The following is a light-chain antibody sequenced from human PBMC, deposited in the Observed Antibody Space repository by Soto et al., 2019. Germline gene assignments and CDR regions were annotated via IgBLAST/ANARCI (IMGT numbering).Light chain of an antibody. J-gene: IGLJ2*01. CDR3: SSYTSRYTLV. CDR2: DVS. CDR1: SSDVGGYNY. V-gene: IGLV2-14*01. Sequence: QSALTQPASVSGSPGQSITISCTGTSSDVGGYNYVSWYQQHPGKAPKLMIYDVSNRPSGVSSRFSGSKSGNTASLTISGLQAEDEADYYCSSYTSRYTLVFGGGTKLTVL.